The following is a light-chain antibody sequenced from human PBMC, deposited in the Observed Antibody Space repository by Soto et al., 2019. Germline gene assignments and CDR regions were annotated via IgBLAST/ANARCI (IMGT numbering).Light chain of an antibody. J-gene: IGKJ1*01. CDR2: DAS. CDR1: QSINNW. Sequence: DIQMTQSPSPLSAFVGDSVTSTCRASQSINNWLAWYQQRPGTAPKIMIYDASTLESGVPSRFSGSGSGTECSLTTSRLQPEDFATYYCQQYDTNPKTFGQGTKVDIK. V-gene: IGKV1-5*01. CDR3: QQYDTNPKT.